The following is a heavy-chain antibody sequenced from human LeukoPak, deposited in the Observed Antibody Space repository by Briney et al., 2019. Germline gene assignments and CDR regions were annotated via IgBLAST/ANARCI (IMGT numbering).Heavy chain of an antibody. D-gene: IGHD3-3*01. Sequence: PGRSLRLSCAASGFTFSSYAMHWVRQAPGKGLEWVAVISYDGSNKYYADSVKGRFTISRDNSKNTLYLQMNSLRAEDTAVYYCARALPKKRRYDVWSGYYRWGDYMDVWGKGTTVTVSS. CDR1: GFTFSSYA. J-gene: IGHJ6*03. V-gene: IGHV3-30*01. CDR2: ISYDGSNK. CDR3: ARALPKKRRYDVWSGYYRWGDYMDV.